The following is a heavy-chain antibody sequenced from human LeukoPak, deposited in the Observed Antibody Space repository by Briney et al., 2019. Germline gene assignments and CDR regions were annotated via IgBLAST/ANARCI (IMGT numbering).Heavy chain of an antibody. CDR3: ARWPYSSSYYFDY. CDR2: ITSGTTYI. Sequence: PGGSLRLSCAASGFTFSDYNMNWVRQSPEKGLERVSSITSGTTYIYYADSVRGRFTLSRDNAKNSLYLRMNSLRAEDTAVYYCARWPYSSSYYFDYWGQGTLVTVSS. CDR1: GFTFSDYN. V-gene: IGHV3-21*01. J-gene: IGHJ4*02. D-gene: IGHD6-6*01.